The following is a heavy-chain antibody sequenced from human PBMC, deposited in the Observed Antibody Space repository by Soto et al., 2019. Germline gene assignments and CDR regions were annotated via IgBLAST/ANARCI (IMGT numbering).Heavy chain of an antibody. CDR2: IYHSVST. D-gene: IGHD6-13*01. CDR3: ARDLRAAAGNYFDY. J-gene: IGHJ4*02. V-gene: IGHV4-4*02. Sequence: SETLSLTCAVSGGSISSSNWWSWVRQPPGKGLEWIGEIYHSVSTNYNPSLKSRVTISVDKSKNQFSLKLSSVTAADTAVYYCARDLRAAAGNYFDYWGQGTLITVSS. CDR1: GGSISSSNW.